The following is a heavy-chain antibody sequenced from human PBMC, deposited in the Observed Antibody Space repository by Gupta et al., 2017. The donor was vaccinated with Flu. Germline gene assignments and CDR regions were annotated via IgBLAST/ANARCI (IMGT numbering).Heavy chain of an antibody. V-gene: IGHV3-15*01. J-gene: IGHJ6*02. CDR1: GFTLSNAW. D-gene: IGHD2-15*01. CDR2: IKSKTDGGTT. Sequence: EVQLVESGGGLVKPGGSLRLSCAASGFTLSNAWMSWVRQAPGKGLEGVGRIKSKTDGGTTDYAETVKGRVTISRDDSKNTLDRQMNSLKTEETAVYDCMTLVLVGNCLNYYYGMDVGGQGTTVTVSS. CDR3: MTLVLVGNCLNYYYGMDV.